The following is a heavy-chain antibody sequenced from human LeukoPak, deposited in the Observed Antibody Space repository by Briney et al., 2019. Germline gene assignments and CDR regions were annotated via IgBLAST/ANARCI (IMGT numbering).Heavy chain of an antibody. CDR3: ARGRYSSGYPFDY. Sequence: PGGSLRLSCAASGFTFSTYSVNWVRQAPGKGLEWVSYIGGSSTTIYYADSVKGRFTISRDNAKNSLYLQMSSLRDEDTALYYCARGRYSSGYPFDYWGQGTLVTVSS. V-gene: IGHV3-48*02. CDR1: GFTFSTYS. CDR2: IGGSSTTI. J-gene: IGHJ4*02. D-gene: IGHD6-19*01.